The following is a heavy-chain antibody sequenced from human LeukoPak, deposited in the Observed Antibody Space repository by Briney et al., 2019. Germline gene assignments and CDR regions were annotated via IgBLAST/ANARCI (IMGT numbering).Heavy chain of an antibody. V-gene: IGHV4-38-2*02. J-gene: IGHJ4*02. CDR1: NFSISSGYY. Sequence: SETLSLTCTVSNFSISSGYYWGWIRQSPGKGLEWIGRIYHGGSTYYNPSLRSRVIVSVDTSKNHFSLKMRSVTAADTAVYYCARDTGQLRWGQGILVTVSS. D-gene: IGHD2-2*01. CDR2: IYHGGST. CDR3: ARDTGQLR.